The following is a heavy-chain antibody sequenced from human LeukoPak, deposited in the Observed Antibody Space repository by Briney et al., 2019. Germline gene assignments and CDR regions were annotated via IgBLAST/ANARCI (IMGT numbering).Heavy chain of an antibody. CDR3: ARGYNWNVNWFDP. J-gene: IGHJ5*02. V-gene: IGHV4-31*03. D-gene: IGHD1-20*01. CDR1: GGSISSGGYY. CDR2: IYYSGST. Sequence: SQTLSLTCTVSGGSISSGGYYWSWIRQHPGKGLEWIGYIYYSGSTYYNPSLKSRVTISVDTSKNQFSLKLSSVTAADTAVYYCARGYNWNVNWFDPWGQGTLVTVSS.